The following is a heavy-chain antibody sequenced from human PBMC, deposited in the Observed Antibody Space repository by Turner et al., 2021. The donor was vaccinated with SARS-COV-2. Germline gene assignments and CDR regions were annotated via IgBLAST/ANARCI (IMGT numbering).Heavy chain of an antibody. J-gene: IGHJ6*03. Sequence: QVQLVESGGGVVQPGRSLRLSCAASGFTFSSYGMHWVRQAPGKGLEWVAVISYDGSNKYYADSVKGRFTISRENSKNTLYLQMNSLRAEDTAVYYCAKAETYSSGWSGGRSYYYYYMDVWGKGTTVTVSS. CDR1: GFTFSSYG. D-gene: IGHD6-19*01. CDR3: AKAETYSSGWSGGRSYYYYYMDV. V-gene: IGHV3-30*18. CDR2: ISYDGSNK.